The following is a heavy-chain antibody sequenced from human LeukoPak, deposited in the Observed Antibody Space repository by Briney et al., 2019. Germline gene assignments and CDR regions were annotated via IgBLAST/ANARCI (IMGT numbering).Heavy chain of an antibody. CDR3: AIDGPRGGFDY. Sequence: GGSLRLSCEASGFNFTNYWMSWVRQAPGLGLEWVANTKQDGSEKNYVDSVKGRFTISRDNAKNSLYLQMNSLRAEDTAVYYCAIDGPRGGFDYWGQGTLVTVSS. D-gene: IGHD3-10*01. CDR2: TKQDGSEK. J-gene: IGHJ4*02. CDR1: GFNFTNYW. V-gene: IGHV3-7*01.